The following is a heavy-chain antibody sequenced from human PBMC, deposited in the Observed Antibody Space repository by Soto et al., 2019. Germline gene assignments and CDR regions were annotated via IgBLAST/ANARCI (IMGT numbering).Heavy chain of an antibody. CDR1: GYSFAGYW. V-gene: IGHV5-10-1*01. CDR2: IDPSDSYT. J-gene: IGHJ6*02. CDR3: ARRRAIVVVPAAITGEDGMDV. Sequence: PGESLKISCKGSGYSFAGYWITWVRQKPGKGLEWMGRIDPSDSYTNYSPSFQGHVTISADKSISTAYLQWSSLKASDTAMYYCARRRAIVVVPAAITGEDGMDVWGQGTTVTVSS. D-gene: IGHD2-2*02.